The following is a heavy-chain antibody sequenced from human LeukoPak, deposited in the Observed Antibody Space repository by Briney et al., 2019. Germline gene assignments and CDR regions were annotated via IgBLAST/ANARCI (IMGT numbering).Heavy chain of an antibody. CDR1: GGSISSYY. CDR2: IYYSGST. J-gene: IGHJ4*02. Sequence: SETLSLTCTVSGGSISSYYWSWIRQPPGKGLEWIGYIYYSGSTNYNPSLKSRVTISVDTSKNQFSLKLSSVTAADTAVYYCARGGGYDYSNYWGQGTLVTVSS. CDR3: ARGGGYDYSNY. D-gene: IGHD4-11*01. V-gene: IGHV4-59*01.